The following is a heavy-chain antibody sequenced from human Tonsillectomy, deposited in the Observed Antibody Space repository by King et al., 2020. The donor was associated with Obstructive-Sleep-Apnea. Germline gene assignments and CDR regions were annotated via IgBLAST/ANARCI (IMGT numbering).Heavy chain of an antibody. J-gene: IGHJ4*02. Sequence: VQLVESGGGSVQPGGSLRLSCVASGFTLSSYSMNWVRQAPGKGLEWSSHNNRDRVSVLYADSVKGRFTISRDDGKNSLYLQMNSLTAEDTAVYYCARDRDWSFDYWGQGTLVTVS. V-gene: IGHV3-48*01. CDR2: NNRDRVSV. CDR1: GFTLSSYS. D-gene: IGHD3-9*01. CDR3: ARDRDWSFDY.